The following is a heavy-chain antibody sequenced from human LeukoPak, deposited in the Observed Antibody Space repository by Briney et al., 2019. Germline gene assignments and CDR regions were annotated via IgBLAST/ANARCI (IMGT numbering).Heavy chain of an antibody. Sequence: ASVKVSCKASGYTFTGYHMHWVRQAPGQGLEWMGWINPNHGGTDYAQKFQGRVTMTRETSISTVYMELSRLRSDDTAVYYCARGGYGDYGIDYWGQGTLVAVSS. V-gene: IGHV1-2*02. CDR3: ARGGYGDYGIDY. CDR2: INPNHGGT. D-gene: IGHD4-17*01. J-gene: IGHJ4*02. CDR1: GYTFTGYH.